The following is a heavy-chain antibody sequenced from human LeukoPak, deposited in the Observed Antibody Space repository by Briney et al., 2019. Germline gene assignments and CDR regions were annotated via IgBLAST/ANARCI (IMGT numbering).Heavy chain of an antibody. CDR3: ARVEVGAANRQWYGMDV. J-gene: IGHJ6*02. D-gene: IGHD2-15*01. CDR1: GGSISSYY. Sequence: SETLSLTCTISGGSISSYYWSWIRQPPGKGLEWIGYVDYRGNTNYNPSLTSRVTISIDTSKSLFSLKLNSVTAADTAVYYCARVEVGAANRQWYGMDVWGQGTTVTVSS. CDR2: VDYRGNT. V-gene: IGHV4-59*01.